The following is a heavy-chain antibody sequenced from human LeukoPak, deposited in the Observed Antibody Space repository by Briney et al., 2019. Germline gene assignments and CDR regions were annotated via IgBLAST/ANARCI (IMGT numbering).Heavy chain of an antibody. CDR3: ASMGELRVDYFDY. Sequence: ASVKVSCKASGGTFSSYAISWVRQAPGQGLEWMGRIIPILGIANYAQKFQGRVTITADKSTSTAYMELSSLRSEDTAVYYCASMGELRVDYFDYWGQGTLVTVSS. D-gene: IGHD3-16*01. J-gene: IGHJ4*02. V-gene: IGHV1-69*04. CDR2: IIPILGIA. CDR1: GGTFSSYA.